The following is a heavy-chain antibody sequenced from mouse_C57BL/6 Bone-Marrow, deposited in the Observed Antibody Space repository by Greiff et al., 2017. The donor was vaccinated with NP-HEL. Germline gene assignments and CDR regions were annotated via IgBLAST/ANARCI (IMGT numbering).Heavy chain of an antibody. J-gene: IGHJ2*01. D-gene: IGHD1-1*01. Sequence: VQLKESGPELVKPGASVKISCKASGYAFSSSWMNWVKQRPGKGLEWIGRIYPGDGDTNYNGKFKGKATLTADKSSSTAYMQLSSLTSEDSAVYFCARYGSSYFDYWGQGTTLTVSS. CDR1: GYAFSSSW. CDR3: ARYGSSYFDY. V-gene: IGHV1-82*01. CDR2: IYPGDGDT.